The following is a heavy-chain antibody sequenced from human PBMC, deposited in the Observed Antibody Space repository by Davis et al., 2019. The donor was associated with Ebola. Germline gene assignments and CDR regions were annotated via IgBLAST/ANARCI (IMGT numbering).Heavy chain of an antibody. CDR3: ANDKYSLTGSFDS. CDR2: ISGSGGST. D-gene: IGHD7-27*01. J-gene: IGHJ4*02. CDR1: GLTFTRYA. V-gene: IGHV3-23*01. Sequence: PGGSLRLSCAASGLTFTRYAMTWVRQAPGKGLEWVSAISGSGGSTYYVDSVKGRFTISRDNSKNTLSLQMNSLRAEDAALYFCANDKYSLTGSFDSWGQGTLVTISS.